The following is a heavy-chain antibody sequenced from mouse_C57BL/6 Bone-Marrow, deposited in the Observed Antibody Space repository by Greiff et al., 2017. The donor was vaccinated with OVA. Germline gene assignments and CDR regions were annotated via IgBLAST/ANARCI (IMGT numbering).Heavy chain of an antibody. CDR3: ATTINGRVAY. CDR2: ISDGGSYT. CDR1: GFTFSSYA. D-gene: IGHD2-12*01. Sequence: EVQGVESGGGLVKPGGSLKLSCAASGFTFSSYAMSWVRQTPEKRLEWVATISDGGSYTYYPDNVKGRFTISRDNAKNNLYLQMSHLKSEDTAMYYCATTINGRVAYWGQGTLVTVSA. V-gene: IGHV5-4*01. J-gene: IGHJ3*01.